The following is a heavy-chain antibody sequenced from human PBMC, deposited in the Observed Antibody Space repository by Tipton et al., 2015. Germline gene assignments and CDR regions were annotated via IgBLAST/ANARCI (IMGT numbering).Heavy chain of an antibody. CDR3: ARVPFDYFDY. CDR2: SYYSGST. V-gene: IGHV4-31*03. CDR1: GDSISSGGYY. Sequence: TLSLTCTVSGDSISSGGYYWSWSRQYPGKGLEWLGYSYYSGSTYYNPSLKSRLTISVDMSKNQFSLKLSSVTAADTAVYYCARVPFDYFDYRGQGILVTVSS. J-gene: IGHJ4*02.